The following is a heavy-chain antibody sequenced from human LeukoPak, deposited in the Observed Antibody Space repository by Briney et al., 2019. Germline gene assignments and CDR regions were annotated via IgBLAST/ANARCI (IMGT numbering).Heavy chain of an antibody. J-gene: IGHJ4*02. V-gene: IGHV4-4*07. D-gene: IGHD1-26*01. Sequence: PSETLSLTCTVSGGSISSYYWSWIRQPAGKGLEWIGRIYTSGSTNYNPSLKSRLTMSVGTSKNQFSLKLSSVTAADTAVYYCARDLSGSYEFYIDYWGQGTLVTVSS. CDR1: GGSISSYY. CDR2: IYTSGST. CDR3: ARDLSGSYEFYIDY.